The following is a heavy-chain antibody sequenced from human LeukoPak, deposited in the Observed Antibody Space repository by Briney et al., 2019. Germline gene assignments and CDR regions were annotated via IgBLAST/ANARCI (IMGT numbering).Heavy chain of an antibody. CDR3: ARDHAGHNWFDP. J-gene: IGHJ5*02. D-gene: IGHD1-1*01. CDR1: GGTFSSYA. Sequence: ASVKVSCKASGGTFSSYAISWVRQAPGQGLEWMGGIIPIFGTANYAQKFQGRVTITADKSTSTAYMELSSLRSEDTAVYYCARDHAGHNWFDPWGQGTLVTVSS. CDR2: IIPIFGTA. V-gene: IGHV1-69*06.